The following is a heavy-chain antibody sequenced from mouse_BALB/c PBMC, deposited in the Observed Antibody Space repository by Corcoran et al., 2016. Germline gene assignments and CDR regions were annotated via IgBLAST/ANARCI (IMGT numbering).Heavy chain of an antibody. CDR3: ARPLLRYPNWERFAY. CDR2: IDPENGNT. D-gene: IGHD1-1*01. V-gene: IGHV14-1*02. CDR1: GFNIKDYY. J-gene: IGHJ3*01. Sequence: EVQLQQSGAELVRPGALVKLSCKASGFNIKDYYMHWVKQRPEQGLEWIGWIDPENGNTIYDPKFQGKASITADTSSNTAYLQLSSLTSEDTAVYYCARPLLRYPNWERFAYWGQGTLVTVSA.